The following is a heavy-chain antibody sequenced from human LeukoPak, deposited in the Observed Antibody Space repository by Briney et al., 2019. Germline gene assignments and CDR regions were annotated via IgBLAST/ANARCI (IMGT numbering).Heavy chain of an antibody. Sequence: SVKVSCRASGGTFSSYAISWVRQAPGQGLEWMGGIIPIFGTANYAQKFQGRVTITTDESTSTAYMELSSLRSEDTAVYYCARDLYYDFWSGQDWFDPWGQGTLVTVSS. CDR1: GGTFSSYA. CDR3: ARDLYYDFWSGQDWFDP. J-gene: IGHJ5*02. CDR2: IIPIFGTA. D-gene: IGHD3-3*01. V-gene: IGHV1-69*05.